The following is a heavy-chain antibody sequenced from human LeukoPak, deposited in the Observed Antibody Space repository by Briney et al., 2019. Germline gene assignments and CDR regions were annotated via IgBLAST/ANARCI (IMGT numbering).Heavy chain of an antibody. CDR1: GYTLTELS. CDR2: FDPEDGET. CDR3: ATPWKGVYYYGMDV. Sequence: ASVKVSCKVSGYTLTELSMHWVRQAPGKGLEWMGGFDPEDGETIYAQKFQGRATMTEDTSTDTAYMELSSLRSEDTAVYYCATPWKGVYYYGMDVWGQGTTVTVSS. J-gene: IGHJ6*02. D-gene: IGHD1-1*01. V-gene: IGHV1-24*01.